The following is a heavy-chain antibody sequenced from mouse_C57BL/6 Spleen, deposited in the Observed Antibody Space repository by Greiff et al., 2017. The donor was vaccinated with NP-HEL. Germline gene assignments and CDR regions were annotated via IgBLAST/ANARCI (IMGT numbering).Heavy chain of an antibody. V-gene: IGHV5-9-1*02. J-gene: IGHJ2*01. CDR3: TRDQDYYGSSYFDY. Sequence: EVKVVESGEGLVKPGGSLKLSCAASGFTFSSYAMSWVRQTPEKRLEWVAYISSGGDYIYYADTVKGRFTLSRDNARNTLYLQMSSLKSEDTAMYYCTRDQDYYGSSYFDYWGQGTTLTVSS. CDR2: ISSGGDYI. D-gene: IGHD1-1*01. CDR1: GFTFSSYA.